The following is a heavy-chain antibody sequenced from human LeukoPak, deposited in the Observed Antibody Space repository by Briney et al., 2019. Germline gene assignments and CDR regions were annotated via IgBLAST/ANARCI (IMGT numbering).Heavy chain of an antibody. D-gene: IGHD3-10*01. CDR1: GFTFSSYE. Sequence: GGSLRLSCAASGFTFSSYEMNWVRQAPGKGREWVSYISSSGSTIYYADSVKGRFTISRDNAKNSLYLQMNSLRAEDTAVYYCARDGKRITADYWGQGTLVTVSS. CDR2: ISSSGSTI. V-gene: IGHV3-48*03. J-gene: IGHJ4*02. CDR3: ARDGKRITADY.